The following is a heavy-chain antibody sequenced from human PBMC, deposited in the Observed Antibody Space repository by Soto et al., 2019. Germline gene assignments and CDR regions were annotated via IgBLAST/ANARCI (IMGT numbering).Heavy chain of an antibody. CDR3: ARDLGRAAAENDY. CDR1: GGTFSSYA. CDR2: IIPIFGTA. Sequence: QVQLVQSGAEVKKPGSSVKVSCKASGGTFSSYAISWVRQAPGQGLEWMGGIIPIFGTANYAQKFQGRVTITADETTSTDYIELSSLRTEDTAVYYCARDLGRAAAENDYWGQGTLVTVSS. J-gene: IGHJ4*02. V-gene: IGHV1-69*01. D-gene: IGHD6-13*01.